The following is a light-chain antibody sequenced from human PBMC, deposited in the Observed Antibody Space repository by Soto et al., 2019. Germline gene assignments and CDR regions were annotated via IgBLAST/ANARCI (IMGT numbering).Light chain of an antibody. J-gene: IGLJ1*01. Sequence: QSALTQPASVSGSPGQSITISCTGTSSDVGGYNYVSWYQHHPGKAPRLMIYDVSHRPSGVSDRFSASKSGNTASLTISGLLAEDEADYYCSSYTSSSTYVFGTGTKLTVL. CDR1: SSDVGGYNY. V-gene: IGLV2-14*03. CDR3: SSYTSSSTYV. CDR2: DVS.